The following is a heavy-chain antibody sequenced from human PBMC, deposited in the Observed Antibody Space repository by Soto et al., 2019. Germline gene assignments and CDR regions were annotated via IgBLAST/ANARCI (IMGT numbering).Heavy chain of an antibody. J-gene: IGHJ3*02. CDR2: INAGNCNT. D-gene: IGHD6-6*01. CDR3: ARDQYGSSSFRWAFDI. CDR1: GYTFTSYA. V-gene: IGHV1-3*01. Sequence: ASVKVSCKASGYTFTSYAMHWVRQAPGQRLEWMGWINAGNCNTKYSQKFQGRVTITRDTSASTAYMERSSLRSEDTAEYYCARDQYGSSSFRWAFDIWGQGTMVTVSS.